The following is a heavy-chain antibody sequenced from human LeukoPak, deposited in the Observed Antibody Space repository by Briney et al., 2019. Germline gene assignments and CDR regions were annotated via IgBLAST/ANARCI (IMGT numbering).Heavy chain of an antibody. CDR2: ISSSSSTI. CDR3: ATDRYFDWLLPDY. Sequence: PGGSLRLSCAASGVTFSSYSMNWVRQAPGKGLEWVSYISSSSSTIYYADSVKGRFTISRDNAKNSLYLQMNSLRAEDTAVYYCATDRYFDWLLPDYWGQGTLVTVSS. J-gene: IGHJ4*02. D-gene: IGHD3-9*01. V-gene: IGHV3-48*01. CDR1: GVTFSSYS.